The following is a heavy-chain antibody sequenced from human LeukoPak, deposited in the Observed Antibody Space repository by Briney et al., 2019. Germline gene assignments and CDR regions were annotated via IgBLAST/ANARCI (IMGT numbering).Heavy chain of an antibody. Sequence: GGSLRLSCAASGFTFSSYGMHWVRQAPGKGLEWVAVIWYDGSNKYYADSVKGRFTISRDNSKNTLYLQMNSLRAEDTAVYYCASSTGMVTTTFHFDYWGQGTLVTVSS. D-gene: IGHD5-18*01. CDR3: ASSTGMVTTTFHFDY. J-gene: IGHJ4*02. V-gene: IGHV3-33*01. CDR2: IWYDGSNK. CDR1: GFTFSSYG.